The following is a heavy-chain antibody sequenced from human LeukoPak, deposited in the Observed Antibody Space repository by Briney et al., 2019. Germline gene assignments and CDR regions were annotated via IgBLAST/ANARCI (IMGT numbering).Heavy chain of an antibody. CDR3: ARISFIAAAGQSDP. V-gene: IGHV1-2*02. J-gene: IGHJ5*02. Sequence: ASVKVSCTASGYTFTDYYIHWVRQAPGQGLEWMGWINPNNGGTDYAQNFQGRVTMTRDTSINTAYMELTRLRSDDTALYYCARISFIAAAGQSDPWGQGTLVTVSS. CDR2: INPNNGGT. D-gene: IGHD6-13*01. CDR1: GYTFTDYY.